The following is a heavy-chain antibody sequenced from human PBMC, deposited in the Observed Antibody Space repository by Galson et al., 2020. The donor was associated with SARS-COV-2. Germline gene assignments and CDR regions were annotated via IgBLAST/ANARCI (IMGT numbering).Heavy chain of an antibody. CDR3: ARMADGYGGYDYGSSPFDY. Sequence: SGPTLMKPTQTLTLTCTLSGFSLTTSGMGVTWIRQPPGKALEWLALIAWDDDKYYSTSLRTRLTISRDTSKNQVFLTMTNMDPVDTATYYCARMADGYGGYDYGSSPFDYWGQGTLVTVSS. J-gene: IGHJ4*02. CDR2: IAWDDDK. V-gene: IGHV2-70*01. CDR1: GFSLTTSGMG. D-gene: IGHD5-12*01.